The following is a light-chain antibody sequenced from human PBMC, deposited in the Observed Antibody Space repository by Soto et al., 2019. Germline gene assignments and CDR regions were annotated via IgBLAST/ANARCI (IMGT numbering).Light chain of an antibody. CDR2: LNRDGSH. V-gene: IGLV4-69*01. J-gene: IGLJ2*01. CDR1: SGHSNYA. Sequence: QSVLTQSPSASASLGASVKLTCTLSSGHSNYAIAWRQQQPEKGPRYLMKLNRDGSHSKGDGIPNRFSGSSSGAERYLTISSLQSEDEADYYCQTWGTGIVIFGGGTKVTVL. CDR3: QTWGTGIVI.